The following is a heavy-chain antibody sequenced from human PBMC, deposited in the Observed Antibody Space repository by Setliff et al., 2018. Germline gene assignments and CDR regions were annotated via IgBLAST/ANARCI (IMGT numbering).Heavy chain of an antibody. J-gene: IGHJ4*02. CDR2: VYYSGTA. CDR1: GGSFTPYY. V-gene: IGHV4-59*01. CDR3: ARGGTYRYFDY. Sequence: PSETLSLTCTVSGGSFTPYYWSWIRQPPGKGLEWIGYVYYSGTAYYNPSLKSRVTVIVDTSKNQFSLKLRSVIAADTAVYYCARGGTYRYFDYWGQGTLVTVSS.